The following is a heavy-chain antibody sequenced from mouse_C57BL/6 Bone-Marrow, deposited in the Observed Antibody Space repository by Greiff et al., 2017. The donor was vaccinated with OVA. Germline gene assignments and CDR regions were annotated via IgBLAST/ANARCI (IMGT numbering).Heavy chain of an antibody. CDR2: IYPGDGDT. Sequence: VQLQQSGPELVKPGASVKISCKASGYAFSSSWMNWVKQRSGKGLEWIGRIYPGDGDTNYNGKFKGKATLTADKSSSTAYMQLSSLTSEDSAVYFCAREGVTVVPHWYFDVWGTGTTVTVSS. CDR1: GYAFSSSW. J-gene: IGHJ1*03. CDR3: AREGVTVVPHWYFDV. D-gene: IGHD1-1*01. V-gene: IGHV1-82*01.